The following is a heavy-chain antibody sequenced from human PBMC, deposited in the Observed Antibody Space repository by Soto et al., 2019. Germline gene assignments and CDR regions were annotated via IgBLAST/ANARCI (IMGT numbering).Heavy chain of an antibody. V-gene: IGHV3-30-3*01. CDR2: ISYDGSNE. Sequence: QVQLVESGGGVVQPRRSLRLSCAASGFTFSSYDMHWVRQAPGKGLEWVAVISYDGSNENYGDSVKGRFTIYRDNSKNTLYLQMNSLRPEDTAVYYCARSVSGSYQNFDHWGQGTLVTVSS. CDR1: GFTFSSYD. D-gene: IGHD1-26*01. J-gene: IGHJ5*02. CDR3: ARSVSGSYQNFDH.